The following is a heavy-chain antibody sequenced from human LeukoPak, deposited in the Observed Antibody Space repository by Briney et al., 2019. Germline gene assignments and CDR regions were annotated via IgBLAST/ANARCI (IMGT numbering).Heavy chain of an antibody. V-gene: IGHV3-20*04. CDR2: INWNGGSI. CDR1: GFTFDDYG. Sequence: GGSLRLSCAASGFTFDDYGMTWVRQAPGKGLEWVSDINWNGGSIGYADSVKGRFTVSRDSAKNSLYLQMNSLRAEDTALYYCAREKYDSSGYYTDNYYLDYWGQGTPVTVSS. D-gene: IGHD3-22*01. CDR3: AREKYDSSGYYTDNYYLDY. J-gene: IGHJ4*02.